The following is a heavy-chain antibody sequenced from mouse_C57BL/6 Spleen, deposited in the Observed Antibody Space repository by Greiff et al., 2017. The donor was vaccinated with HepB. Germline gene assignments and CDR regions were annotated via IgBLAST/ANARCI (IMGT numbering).Heavy chain of an antibody. CDR1: GFTFSSYA. CDR2: ISDGGSYT. Sequence: EVKLMESGGGLVKPGGSLKLSCAASGFTFSSYAMSWVRQTPEKRLEWVATISDGGSYTYYPDNVKGRFTISRDNAKNNLYLQMSHLKSEDTAMYYCAREGYYSNSHFDYWGQGTTLTVSS. J-gene: IGHJ2*01. D-gene: IGHD2-5*01. CDR3: AREGYYSNSHFDY. V-gene: IGHV5-4*01.